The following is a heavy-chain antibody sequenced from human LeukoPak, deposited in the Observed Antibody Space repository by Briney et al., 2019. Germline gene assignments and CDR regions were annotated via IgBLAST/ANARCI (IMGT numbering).Heavy chain of an antibody. CDR2: IYITGST. Sequence: SETLSLTCTVSGVSISGYYWRWVRQPPGKGLEWVGHIYITGSTNYNPSLTTRVTMSVDTSKNQFSLRLTSVTAADTAVYYCARLYSSSWYGCYFDYWGQGTLVPVSS. CDR1: GVSISGYY. CDR3: ARLYSSSWYGCYFDY. V-gene: IGHV4-4*09. J-gene: IGHJ4*02. D-gene: IGHD6-13*01.